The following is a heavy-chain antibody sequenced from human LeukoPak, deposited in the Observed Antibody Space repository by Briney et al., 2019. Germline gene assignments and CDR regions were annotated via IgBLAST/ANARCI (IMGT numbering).Heavy chain of an antibody. Sequence: ASVKVSCKASGGTFSSYAISWVRQAPGQGLEWMGWISAYNGNTNYAQKLQGRVTMTTDTSTSTAYMELRSLRSDDTAVYYCARDHEWTTIVVDGGYYFDYWGQGTLVTVSS. CDR3: ARDHEWTTIVVDGGYYFDY. V-gene: IGHV1-18*01. CDR1: GGTFSSYA. CDR2: ISAYNGNT. J-gene: IGHJ4*02. D-gene: IGHD3-22*01.